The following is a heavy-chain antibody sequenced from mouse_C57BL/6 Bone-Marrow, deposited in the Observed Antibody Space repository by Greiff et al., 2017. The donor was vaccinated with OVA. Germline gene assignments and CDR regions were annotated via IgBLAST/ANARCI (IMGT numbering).Heavy chain of an antibody. CDR2: INPNNGGT. V-gene: IGHV1-26*01. CDR3: ARERPFITTVVESFAY. J-gene: IGHJ3*01. CDR1: GYTFTDYY. D-gene: IGHD1-1*01. Sequence: EVQLQQSGPELVKPGASVKISCKASGYTFTDYYMNWVKQSHGKSLEWIGDINPNNGGTSYNQKFKGKATLTVDKSSSTAYMELRSLTSEDSAVYYCARERPFITTVVESFAYWGQGTLVTVSA.